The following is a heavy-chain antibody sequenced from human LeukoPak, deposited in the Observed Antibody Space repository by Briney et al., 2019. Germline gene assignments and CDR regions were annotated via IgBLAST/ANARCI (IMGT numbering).Heavy chain of an antibody. J-gene: IGHJ4*02. V-gene: IGHV3-21*01. D-gene: IGHD3-9*01. Sequence: GGSLRLSCAASGFTFSSYSMNWVRQAPGKGLEWVSSISSSSSYIYYADSVKGRFTISRDNAKNSLYLQMNSLRAEDTAMYYCARDDYYDILTGLPGLDYWGQGTLVTVSS. CDR3: ARDDYYDILTGLPGLDY. CDR2: ISSSSSYI. CDR1: GFTFSSYS.